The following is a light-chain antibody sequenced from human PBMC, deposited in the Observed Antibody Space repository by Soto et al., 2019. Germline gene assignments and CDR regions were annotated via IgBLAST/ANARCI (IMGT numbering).Light chain of an antibody. CDR2: SNN. Sequence: VLSQPPSASGTPGQKVFISCSGSSSNIGGTNYAYWYQQLPGAAPKLLMHSNNLRPSGVPERISGSKFGTAASLAISGLRSEDEAVYYCASWDDRLGAVIFGGGTKVTVL. CDR1: SSNIGGTNY. V-gene: IGLV1-47*02. J-gene: IGLJ2*01. CDR3: ASWDDRLGAVI.